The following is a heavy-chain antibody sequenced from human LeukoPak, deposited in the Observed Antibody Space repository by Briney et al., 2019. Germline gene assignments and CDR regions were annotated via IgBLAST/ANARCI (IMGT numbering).Heavy chain of an antibody. D-gene: IGHD4-17*01. V-gene: IGHV3-7*01. CDR2: IKQDGSEQ. J-gene: IGHJ3*02. Sequence: GVSLRLSCAASGLTFSSYWMSWVRQVPGKGLEWVANIKQDGSEQYYVDSVKGRFTISRDNAKNSLYLQMNSLRAEDTAVYYCARIYGDYVLFAFDIWGQGTMVTVSS. CDR1: GLTFSSYW. CDR3: ARIYGDYVLFAFDI.